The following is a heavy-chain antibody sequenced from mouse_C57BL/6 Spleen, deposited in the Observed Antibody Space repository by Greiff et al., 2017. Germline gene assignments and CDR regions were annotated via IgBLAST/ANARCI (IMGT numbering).Heavy chain of an antibody. CDR1: GYTFTSYW. Sequence: QVQLQQPGAELVMPGASVKLSCKASGYTFTSYWMHWVKQRPGQGLEWIGEIDPSDSYTNYNQKFKGKSPLTVAKSSSTAYMQLSSLPSEDSAVYYCARCLYGSSFFDYWGQGTTLTVSS. J-gene: IGHJ2*01. V-gene: IGHV1-69*01. CDR3: ARCLYGSSFFDY. D-gene: IGHD1-1*01. CDR2: IDPSDSYT.